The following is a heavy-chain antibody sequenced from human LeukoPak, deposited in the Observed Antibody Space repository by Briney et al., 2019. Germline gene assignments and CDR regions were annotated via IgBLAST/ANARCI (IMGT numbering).Heavy chain of an antibody. V-gene: IGHV3-66*01. CDR3: ARASRLGLAGMFDY. J-gene: IGHJ4*02. CDR1: GFTVSNNY. Sequence: PGGSLRLSCAASGFTVSNNYMSWVRQAPGKGLEWVSVIYSCGTTFYADSVKGRFTISRDDSQNKLYLQMNSLRAEDTAVYYCARASRLGLAGMFDYWGQGTLVTVSS. CDR2: IYSCGTT. D-gene: IGHD5/OR15-5a*01.